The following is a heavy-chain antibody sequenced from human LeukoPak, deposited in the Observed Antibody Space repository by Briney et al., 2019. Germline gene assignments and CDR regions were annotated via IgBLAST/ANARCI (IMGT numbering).Heavy chain of an antibody. CDR1: GGSISSGSYY. CDR2: IYTSGST. D-gene: IGHD3-9*01. J-gene: IGHJ4*02. V-gene: IGHV4-61*02. CDR3: AKRGIRDFDWLSRGTTFDY. Sequence: SETLSLTCTVSGGSISSGSYYWSWIRQPAGKGLEWIGRIYTSGSTNYNPSLKSRVTISVDTSKNQFSLKLSSVTAADTAVYYRAKRGIRDFDWLSRGTTFDYWGQGTLVTVSS.